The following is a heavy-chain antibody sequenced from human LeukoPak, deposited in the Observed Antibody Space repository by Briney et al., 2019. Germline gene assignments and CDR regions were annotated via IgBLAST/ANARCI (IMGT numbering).Heavy chain of an antibody. D-gene: IGHD6-13*01. J-gene: IGHJ4*02. V-gene: IGHV1-18*01. CDR1: GYTFTSYG. CDR3: ARDRGRAAAGIAGIDY. CDR2: ISAYNGNT. Sequence: ASVKVSCKASGYTFTSYGISWVRQAPGQGLEWMGWISAYNGNTNYAQKLQGRATMTTDTSTSTAYMELRSLRSDDTAVYYCARDRGRAAAGIAGIDYWGQGTLVTVSS.